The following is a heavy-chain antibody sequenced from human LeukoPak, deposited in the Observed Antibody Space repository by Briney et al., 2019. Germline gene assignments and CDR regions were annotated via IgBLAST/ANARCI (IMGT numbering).Heavy chain of an antibody. J-gene: IGHJ4*02. CDR1: GYTFTGYY. CDR2: IIPNSGGT. V-gene: IGHV1-2*02. D-gene: IGHD3-10*01. Sequence: ASVKVSCKASGYTFTGYYMHWVRQAPGQGHEWMGWIIPNSGGTNYAQKFQGRVTMTRDTSISTAYMELSRLRSDDTAVYYCARANMVRGVIITFWGQGTLVTVSS. CDR3: ARANMVRGVIITF.